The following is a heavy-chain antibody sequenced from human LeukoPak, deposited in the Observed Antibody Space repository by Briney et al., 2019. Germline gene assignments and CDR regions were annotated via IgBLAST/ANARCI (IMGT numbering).Heavy chain of an antibody. J-gene: IGHJ4*02. Sequence: GESLKISCKGSGYSFTSYWIGWVRQMPGKGLEWMGIIYPGDSDTRYSPSFQGQVPISADKSISTAYLQWSSLKASDTAMYYCARPWRSGWFYGRIDYWGQGTLVTVSS. CDR3: ARPWRSGWFYGRIDY. CDR1: GYSFTSYW. V-gene: IGHV5-51*01. CDR2: IYPGDSDT. D-gene: IGHD6-19*01.